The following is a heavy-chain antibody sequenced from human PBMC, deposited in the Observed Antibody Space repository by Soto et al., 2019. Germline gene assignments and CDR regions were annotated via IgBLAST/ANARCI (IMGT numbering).Heavy chain of an antibody. J-gene: IGHJ4*02. Sequence: GVSLRLSCAASGFTSGFTFSNAWMSWVRLAPGKGLEWVGHFKSETDGGTTDYAAPVKGRFTISRDDSKNTLYLQMNSLKTEDTAVYYCTTETYYYGSGSSLFDYWGQGTLVTVSS. CDR2: FKSETDGGTT. D-gene: IGHD3-10*01. CDR1: GFTFSNAW. CDR3: TTETYYYGSGSSLFDY. V-gene: IGHV3-15*01.